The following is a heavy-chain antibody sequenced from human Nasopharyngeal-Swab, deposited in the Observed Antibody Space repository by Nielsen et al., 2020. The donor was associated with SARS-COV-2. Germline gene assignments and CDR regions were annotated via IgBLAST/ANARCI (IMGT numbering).Heavy chain of an antibody. J-gene: IGHJ4*02. D-gene: IGHD4-17*01. CDR2: IYYSGST. CDR3: AHGDYFFDY. CDR1: GGSISSSSYY. Sequence: SETLSPTCTVSGGSISSSSYYWGWIRQPPGKGLEWIGSIYYSGSTYYNPSLKSRVTISVDTSKNQFSLKLSSVTAADTAVYYCAHGDYFFDYWGQGTLVTVSS. V-gene: IGHV4-39*01.